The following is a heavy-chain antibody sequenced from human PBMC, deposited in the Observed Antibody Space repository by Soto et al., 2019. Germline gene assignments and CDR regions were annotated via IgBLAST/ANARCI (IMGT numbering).Heavy chain of an antibody. D-gene: IGHD3-16*02. V-gene: IGHV1-58*02. CDR2: IVVGSGNT. CDR1: GFTFTSSA. Sequence: SVKVSCKASGFTFTSSAMQWVRQARGQRLEWIGWIVVGSGNTNYAQKFQERVTITRDVSTSTAYMELSSLRSEDTAVYYCAAGSAAPYVWGSYRSNDAFDIWGQGTMVNVSS. J-gene: IGHJ3*02. CDR3: AAGSAAPYVWGSYRSNDAFDI.